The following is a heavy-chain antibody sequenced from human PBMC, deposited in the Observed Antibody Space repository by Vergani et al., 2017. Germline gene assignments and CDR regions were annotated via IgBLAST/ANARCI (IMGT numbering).Heavy chain of an antibody. V-gene: IGHV1-18*04. CDR3: ARDHSSGKDYWMDV. J-gene: IGHJ6*02. CDR1: GYTFTSYG. D-gene: IGHD6-19*01. Sequence: QVQLVQSGAEVKKPGASVKVSCKASGYTFTSYGISWVRQAPGQGLEWMGWISAYNGNTNYAQKPHGRVTMTTDTSTSTAYLELRSLRSDDTAVYYCARDHSSGKDYWMDVWSQGTTVTVSS. CDR2: ISAYNGNT.